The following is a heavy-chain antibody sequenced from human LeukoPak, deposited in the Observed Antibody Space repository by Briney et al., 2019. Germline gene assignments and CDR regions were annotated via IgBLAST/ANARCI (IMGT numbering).Heavy chain of an antibody. J-gene: IGHJ4*02. CDR2: ISGSGGST. CDR1: GFTFSSYA. CDR3: AKDRGRYYDSSGYYWGYYFDS. Sequence: GGSLRLSCAASGFTFSSYAMGWVRQAPGKGLEWVSAISGSGGSTYYADSVKGRFTISRDNSKNTLYLQMSSLRAEDTAVYYCAKDRGRYYDSSGYYWGYYFDSWGQGILVTVST. D-gene: IGHD3-22*01. V-gene: IGHV3-23*01.